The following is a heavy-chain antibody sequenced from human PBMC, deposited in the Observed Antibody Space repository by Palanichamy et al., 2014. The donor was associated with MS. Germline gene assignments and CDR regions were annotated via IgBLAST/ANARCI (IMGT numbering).Heavy chain of an antibody. D-gene: IGHD2-2*02. CDR1: GFTFSNYW. J-gene: IGHJ4*02. V-gene: IGHV3-7*01. Sequence: EVQLVESGETWSSLGGPLRLSCAASGFTFSNYWMGWVRQAPGKGLDWVANINQGGSNTYYADSVRGRFTISRDNAESSMSLQMNSLRAEDTAVYYCVRIYCTTTDCYIDYWGQGTLVTVSS. CDR2: INQGGSNT. CDR3: VRIYCTTTDCYIDY.